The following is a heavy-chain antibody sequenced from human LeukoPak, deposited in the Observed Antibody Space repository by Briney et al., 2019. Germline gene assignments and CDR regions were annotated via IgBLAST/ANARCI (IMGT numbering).Heavy chain of an antibody. Sequence: PSETLSLTCTVSGGSINSYYWSWIRQPAGKGLEWIGRIYTSGSTNYNPSLRSRVTMSVDTSKNQFSLKLSSVTAADTAVYYCARQIVGATVYFDYWGQGTLVTVSS. CDR2: IYTSGST. V-gene: IGHV4-4*07. D-gene: IGHD1-26*01. CDR1: GGSINSYY. CDR3: ARQIVGATVYFDY. J-gene: IGHJ4*02.